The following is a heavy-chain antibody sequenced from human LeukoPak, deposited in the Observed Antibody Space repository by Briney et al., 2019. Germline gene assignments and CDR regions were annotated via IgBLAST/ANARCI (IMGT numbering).Heavy chain of an antibody. V-gene: IGHV3-23*01. D-gene: IGHD1-26*01. J-gene: IGHJ4*02. Sequence: GGSLRLSCAASGFSFNTYAMSWVRQAPGKGLEWVSAISNTGGSTYYADSVKGRFTISRDKSKNTLFLQMNSLRAEDTAIYYCAKYGPQDSGSSHFDYWGQGALVTVSS. CDR1: GFSFNTYA. CDR3: AKYGPQDSGSSHFDY. CDR2: ISNTGGST.